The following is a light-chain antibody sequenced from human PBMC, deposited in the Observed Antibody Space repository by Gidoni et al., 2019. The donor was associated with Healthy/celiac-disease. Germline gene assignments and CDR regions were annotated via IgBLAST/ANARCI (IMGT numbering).Light chain of an antibody. CDR3: QQRSNCPAA. CDR1: QRVSSY. V-gene: IGKV3-11*01. Sequence: EIVLTQSPATLSLSPGERATLSCRASQRVSSYLAWYQQKPGHAPRLLIYDASNRATGIPARFSGSASGTDFPLTISSLSPEDFAVYYCQQRSNCPAAFGQGTQLEIK. J-gene: IGKJ5*01. CDR2: DAS.